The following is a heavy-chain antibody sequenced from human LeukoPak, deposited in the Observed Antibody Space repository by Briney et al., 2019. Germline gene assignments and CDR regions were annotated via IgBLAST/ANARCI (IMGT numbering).Heavy chain of an antibody. CDR2: INGDGSRS. CDR3: ARTSPTSHFDF. D-gene: IGHD3-16*01. CDR1: GFTFTTYW. J-gene: IGHJ4*02. Sequence: GGSLRLSCAASGFTFTTYWMHWVRQAPGKGLVWVSRINGDGSRSNYADSVKGRFTISRDNARDTLYLQMNSLRAEDTALYYCARTSPTSHFDFWGQGTLVTVSS. V-gene: IGHV3-74*01.